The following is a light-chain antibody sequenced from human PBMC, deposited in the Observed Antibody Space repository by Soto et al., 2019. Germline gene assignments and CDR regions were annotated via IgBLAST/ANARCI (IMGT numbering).Light chain of an antibody. V-gene: IGKV1-39*01. Sequence: IQMTQSPSSLSASVGDRVTITCRASQRITTYLNWYQQKPGNAPKLLITTAGTLQRGVPSRFSGSGSGTDFTLTITSLQREDFATYLCPQTYSTPYTFGQGTKLEIK. CDR3: PQTYSTPYT. CDR2: TAG. J-gene: IGKJ2*01. CDR1: QRITTY.